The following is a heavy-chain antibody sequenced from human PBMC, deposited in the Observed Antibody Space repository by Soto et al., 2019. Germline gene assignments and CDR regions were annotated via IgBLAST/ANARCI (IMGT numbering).Heavy chain of an antibody. J-gene: IGHJ4*02. Sequence: GGSLRLSCAASGFTFSTYEMNWVRQAPGKGLEWVSYISSSGSTIYYADSVKGRFTISRDNGKNSLYLQMNSLRAGDTAVYYCARESHYGSGTYFYWGQGTLVTVSS. CDR3: ARESHYGSGTYFY. CDR2: ISSSGSTI. CDR1: GFTFSTYE. D-gene: IGHD3-10*01. V-gene: IGHV3-48*03.